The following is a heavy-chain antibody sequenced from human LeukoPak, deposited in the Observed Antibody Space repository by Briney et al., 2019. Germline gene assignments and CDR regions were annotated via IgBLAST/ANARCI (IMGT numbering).Heavy chain of an antibody. D-gene: IGHD3-22*01. CDR2: IIPIFGTA. CDR3: ARGDYDSSGYYGDY. Sequence: RASVTVSCKASGGTFSSYAISWVRQPPAQGLEWMGGIIPIFGTANYAQEFQGRVTITANESTRTADIELSSRRCEETAVYYCARGDYDSSGYYGDYWGQGTLVTVSS. V-gene: IGHV1-69*13. CDR1: GGTFSSYA. J-gene: IGHJ4*02.